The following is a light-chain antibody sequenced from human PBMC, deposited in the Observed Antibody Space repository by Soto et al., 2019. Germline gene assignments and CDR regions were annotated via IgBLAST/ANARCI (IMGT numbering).Light chain of an antibody. J-gene: IGKJ4*01. CDR3: QQSYNVPLT. Sequence: DIQMTQSPSSLSASVGDRVTISCRASQNINNNVNWYQQKPGTAPNLLIYGTSSLQTGVPSRFSGSGSGTDFTLTISSLQPEDFATYYCQQSYNVPLTFDGGTKVEIK. CDR1: QNINNN. V-gene: IGKV1-39*01. CDR2: GTS.